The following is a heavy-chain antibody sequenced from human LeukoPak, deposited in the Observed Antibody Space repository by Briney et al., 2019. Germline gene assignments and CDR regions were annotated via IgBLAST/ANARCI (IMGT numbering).Heavy chain of an antibody. CDR2: ISGSGGST. D-gene: IGHD6-19*01. CDR1: GFTFSSYG. V-gene: IGHV3-23*01. CDR3: AKDTGYGSGWTDY. J-gene: IGHJ4*02. Sequence: GGSLRLSCAASGFTFSSYGMSWVRHAPPKGLQWVSGISGSGGSTYYADSVKGRFTISRDNSKNTLYLQLNSLRAEDTAVYYCAKDTGYGSGWTDYWGQGTLVTVSS.